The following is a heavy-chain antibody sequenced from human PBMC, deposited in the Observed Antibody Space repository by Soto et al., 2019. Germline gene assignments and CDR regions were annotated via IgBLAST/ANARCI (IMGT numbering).Heavy chain of an antibody. J-gene: IGHJ6*02. CDR2: ITDSGSST. CDR1: GFTFSNYA. Sequence: EVQLLESGGGLVQPGGSLRLSCAASGFTFSNYAMSWVRQAPEKGLEWVSTITDSGSSTWYADSVKGRFTISRDNSKNTLYLQMNSLRAEDTAVYYCARVDGSWSGYYYYYYGMDVWGQGTTVTVSS. D-gene: IGHD6-13*01. V-gene: IGHV3-23*01. CDR3: ARVDGSWSGYYYYYYGMDV.